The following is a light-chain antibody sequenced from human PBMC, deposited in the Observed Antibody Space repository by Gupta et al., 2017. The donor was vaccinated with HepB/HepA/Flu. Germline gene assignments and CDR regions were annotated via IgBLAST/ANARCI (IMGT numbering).Light chain of an antibody. CDR2: QDS. Sequence: SSELTQPPSVSVSPGQTASLPCSGDKLGDKYACWYQQKPGQSPVLVNYQDSKRPSGIPERFSGSNSGNTATLTISGTQAMDEADYYCQAWDSSTAVVFGGGTKLTVL. CDR1: KLGDKY. V-gene: IGLV3-1*01. CDR3: QAWDSSTAVV. J-gene: IGLJ2*01.